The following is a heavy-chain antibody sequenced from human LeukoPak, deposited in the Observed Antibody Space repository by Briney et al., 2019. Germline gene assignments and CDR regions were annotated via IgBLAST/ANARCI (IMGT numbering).Heavy chain of an antibody. D-gene: IGHD3-10*01. CDR1: GFTFSSND. V-gene: IGHV3-33*01. CDR3: ARDQLTMVRGVRPRFGY. Sequence: PGRSLRLSCAASGFTFSSNDIHWVRQAPGKGLEWVAVIWYDGSNKYYADSVKGRFTISRDNSKNTLYLQMNSLRAEDTAVYYCARDQLTMVRGVRPRFGYWGQGTLVTVSS. CDR2: IWYDGSNK. J-gene: IGHJ4*02.